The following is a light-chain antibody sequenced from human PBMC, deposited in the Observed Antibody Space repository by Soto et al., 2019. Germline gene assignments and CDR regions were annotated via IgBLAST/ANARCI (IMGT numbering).Light chain of an antibody. CDR3: QQYGSSPRT. V-gene: IGKV3-20*01. Sequence: ETVLTQSPGTLSLSPGERATLSCRTSQSIYNDYLAWYQQRPGQAPRLLIYGAFNRAGGIPDRFSGSGSGTDFTLTISRLEPEDFAVYYCQQYGSSPRTFGQGTKLEIK. CDR2: GAF. J-gene: IGKJ2*01. CDR1: QSIYNDY.